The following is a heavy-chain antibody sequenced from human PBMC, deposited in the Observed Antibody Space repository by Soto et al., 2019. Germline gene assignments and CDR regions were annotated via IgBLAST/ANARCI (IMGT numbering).Heavy chain of an antibody. CDR3: ARERRVRYSSGWSPDCHYYCGMDV. V-gene: IGHV3-30*01. D-gene: IGHD6-19*01. CDR1: VFTFSSYA. J-gene: IGHJ6*02. CDR2: TSYDGSNK. Sequence: CAASVFTFSSYAMHWVRQAPGKGLEWVAGTSYDGSNKYYADSVKGRLTSSRDNSKNTLSLHMNSLRAEDTAVYYCARERRVRYSSGWSPDCHYYCGMDVWGQGTTVT.